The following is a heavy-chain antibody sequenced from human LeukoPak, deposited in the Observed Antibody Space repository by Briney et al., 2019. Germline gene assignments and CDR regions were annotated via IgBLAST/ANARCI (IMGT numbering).Heavy chain of an antibody. CDR1: DYRSTSYY. CDR3: ARLNDYVWGSYPYYFDY. V-gene: IGHV5-51*01. Sequence: RAYPQSPTRAVDYRSTSYYYCSGSQLPAKGLLGLGGEINHDADTNYNPSFKGRVTISADTSISTSYLQWSSLKASDTAMYYCARLNDYVWGSYPYYFDYWGQGTLVTVSS. D-gene: IGHD3-16*01. J-gene: IGHJ4*02. CDR2: EINHDADT.